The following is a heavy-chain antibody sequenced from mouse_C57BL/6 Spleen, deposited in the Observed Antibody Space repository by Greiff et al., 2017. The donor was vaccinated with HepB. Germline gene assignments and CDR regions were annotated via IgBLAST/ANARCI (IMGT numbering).Heavy chain of an antibody. CDR3: ARWDYDYGYFDY. Sequence: EVQLQQSGPELVKPGASVKISCKASGYTFTDYYMNWVKQSHGKSLEWIGDINPNNGGTSYNQKFKGKATLTVDKSSSTAYMVLRSLTSKDSAVYYCARWDYDYGYFDYWGQGTTLTVSS. CDR1: GYTFTDYY. D-gene: IGHD2-4*01. J-gene: IGHJ2*01. CDR2: INPNNGGT. V-gene: IGHV1-26*01.